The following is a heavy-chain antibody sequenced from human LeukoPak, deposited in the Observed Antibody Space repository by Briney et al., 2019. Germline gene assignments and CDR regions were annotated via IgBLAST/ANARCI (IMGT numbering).Heavy chain of an antibody. V-gene: IGHV4-39*07. CDR1: GGSISSSSYY. D-gene: IGHD6-19*01. Sequence: PPETLSLTCTVSGGSISSSSYYWGWIRQPPGKGLEWIGSIYYSGSTYYNPSLKSRVTISVDTSKNQFSLKLSSVTAADTAVYYCARVGYSSGWYEAFDIWGQGTMVTVSS. CDR2: IYYSGST. J-gene: IGHJ3*02. CDR3: ARVGYSSGWYEAFDI.